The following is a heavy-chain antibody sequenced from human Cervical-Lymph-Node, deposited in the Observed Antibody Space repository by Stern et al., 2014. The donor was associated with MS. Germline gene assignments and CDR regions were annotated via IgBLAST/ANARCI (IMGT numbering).Heavy chain of an antibody. D-gene: IGHD4-17*01. CDR2: IIPIFDTP. J-gene: IGHJ3*01. V-gene: IGHV1-69*06. Sequence: VHLVESGAEVKKPGSSVNVSCQASGGTFTRFSINWVRQVPGPRLEWMGGIIPIFDTPNLAQKFQGRVTITADSSTSTVYMALNSLRSDDTAVYYCVLPSKVTTAAFDVWGRGTMVTVSS. CDR3: VLPSKVTTAAFDV. CDR1: GGTFTRFS.